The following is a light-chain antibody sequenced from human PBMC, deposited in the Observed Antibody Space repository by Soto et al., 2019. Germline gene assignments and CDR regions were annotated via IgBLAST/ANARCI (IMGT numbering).Light chain of an antibody. J-gene: IGLJ1*01. V-gene: IGLV2-8*01. CDR2: EIN. CDR3: SSFAGSNNFPYV. Sequence: SALTQPPSASGSPGQSVTISCPGTSSDVGAYDYVSWYQQHPGKAPKLMIYEINKRPSGVPDRFPGSKSGNTASLTVSGLQAEDEADYYCSSFAGSNNFPYVFGTGTQLTVL. CDR1: SSDVGAYDY.